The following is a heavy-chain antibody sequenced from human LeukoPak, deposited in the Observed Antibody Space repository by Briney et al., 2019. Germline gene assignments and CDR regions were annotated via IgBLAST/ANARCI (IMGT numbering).Heavy chain of an antibody. CDR3: AKDRGYFVAVTAIPWYFDL. V-gene: IGHV3-23*01. CDR1: GFTFSSYG. D-gene: IGHD2-21*02. CDR2: ISGSGGST. Sequence: GGSLRLSYAASGFTFSSYGMSWVRQAPGKGLEWVSAISGSGGSTYYADSVKGRFTISRDNSKNTLYLQMNSLRAEDTAVYYCAKDRGYFVAVTAIPWYFDLWGRGTLVTVSS. J-gene: IGHJ2*01.